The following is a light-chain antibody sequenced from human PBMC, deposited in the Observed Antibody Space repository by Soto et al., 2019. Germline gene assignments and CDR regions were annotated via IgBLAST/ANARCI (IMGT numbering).Light chain of an antibody. CDR1: NNDIGGYKY. CDR3: SSHAGGNHHVV. Sequence: QSALTQPPSASGSPGQSVTISCTGTNNDIGGYKYVSWYQQHPDKPPKLMIYEVTQRPSGVPDRFSGSKSGNTASLTVSGLQAEDEADYYCSSHAGGNHHVVFGGGTKLTVL. V-gene: IGLV2-8*01. J-gene: IGLJ2*01. CDR2: EVT.